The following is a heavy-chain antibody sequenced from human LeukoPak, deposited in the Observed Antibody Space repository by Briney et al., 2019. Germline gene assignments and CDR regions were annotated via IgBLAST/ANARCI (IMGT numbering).Heavy chain of an antibody. D-gene: IGHD6-6*01. V-gene: IGHV4-39*01. CDR1: GGSISSSSYY. Sequence: PSETLSLTCTVSGGSISSSSYYWGWIRQPPGKGLEWIGSIYYSRSTYYNPSLKSRVTISVDTSKNQFSLKLSSVTAADTAVYYCARGTEEQLVPFDYWGQGTLVTVSS. CDR3: ARGTEEQLVPFDY. CDR2: IYYSRST. J-gene: IGHJ4*02.